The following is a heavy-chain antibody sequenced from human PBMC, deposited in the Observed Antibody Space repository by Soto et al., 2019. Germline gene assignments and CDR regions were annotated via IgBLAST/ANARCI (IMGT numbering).Heavy chain of an antibody. CDR3: AKDRLRAGGLVPIPLDAFDL. CDR2: MSNDGSKK. Sequence: LRLSCESSGFRFSSFGMHWVRQAPGKGLEWVAVMSNDGSKKFYADSVKGRFIISRDNSKNTLYLQVYSLRIEDTAVYYCAKDRLRAGGLVPIPLDAFDLWGRGTMVTVSS. CDR1: GFRFSSFG. D-gene: IGHD6-19*01. J-gene: IGHJ3*01. V-gene: IGHV3-30*18.